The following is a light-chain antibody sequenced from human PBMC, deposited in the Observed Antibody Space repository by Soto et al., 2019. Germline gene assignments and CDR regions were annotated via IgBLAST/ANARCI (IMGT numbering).Light chain of an antibody. CDR1: ISDVAGYNY. J-gene: IGLJ2*01. V-gene: IGLV2-11*01. CDR3: SSYAGRNNLV. CDR2: DVT. Sequence: QSAMTQLRSVSGSPGQSVTISCTGTISDVAGYNYVSWYQHHPGKAPKLLISDVTKRPSWVPDRFSGSKSGSTASLTTSELQAEDEADYYCSSYAGRNNLVFGGGTK.